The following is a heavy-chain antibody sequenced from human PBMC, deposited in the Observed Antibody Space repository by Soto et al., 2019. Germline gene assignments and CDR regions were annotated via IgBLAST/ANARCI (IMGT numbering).Heavy chain of an antibody. V-gene: IGHV1-69*02. CDR3: ARSLAYYYYMDV. J-gene: IGHJ6*03. CDR2: IIPILGIA. Sequence: SVKVSCKASGGTFSSYTISWVRQAPGQGLEWMGRIIPILGIANYAQKFQGRVTITADKSTSTAYMELSSLRSEDTAVYYCARSLAYYYYMDVWGKGTTVTVSS. CDR1: GGTFSSYT.